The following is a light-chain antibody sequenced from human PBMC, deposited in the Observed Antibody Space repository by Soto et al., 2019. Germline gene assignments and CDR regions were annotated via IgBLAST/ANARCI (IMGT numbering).Light chain of an antibody. J-gene: IGKJ5*01. Sequence: DIQMTQSPSSLSASVGDRVTIICRASQSVSRYLNWYQQKPGKAPELLVYAASRLQSGVPSRFSASGSGTDFTLTINSLRPEDFATYYCQQTYTIPITFGQGTRLEI. V-gene: IGKV1-39*01. CDR2: AAS. CDR3: QQTYTIPIT. CDR1: QSVSRY.